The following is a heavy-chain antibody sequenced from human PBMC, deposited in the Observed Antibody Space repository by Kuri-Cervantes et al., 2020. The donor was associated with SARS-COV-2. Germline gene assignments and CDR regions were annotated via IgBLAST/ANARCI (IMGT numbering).Heavy chain of an antibody. CDR3: AKDYYSSSSNYFDY. CDR2: ISGSGGST. V-gene: IGHV3-23*01. D-gene: IGHD6-6*01. J-gene: IGHJ4*02. CDR1: GFTFSSYA. Sequence: GGSLRLSCAASGFTFSSYAMSWVRQAPGKGLEWVSAISGSGGSTYYADSVKGRFTTSRDNSKNTLYLQMNSLRAEDTAVYYCAKDYYSSSSNYFDYWVQGTLVTVSS.